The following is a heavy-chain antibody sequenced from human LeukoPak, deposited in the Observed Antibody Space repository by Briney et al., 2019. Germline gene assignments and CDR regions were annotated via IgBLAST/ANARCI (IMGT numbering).Heavy chain of an antibody. CDR3: AREGGTVTSYYYYYYMDV. Sequence: PSQTLSLTCTVSGGSISSGSYYWSWIRQPAGKGLEWIGRIYTSGSTNYNPSLKSRVTISVDTSKNQFSLKLSSVTAADTAVYYCAREGGTVTSYYYYYYMDVWGKGTTVTVSS. D-gene: IGHD4-11*01. V-gene: IGHV4-61*02. CDR2: IYTSGST. J-gene: IGHJ6*03. CDR1: GGSISSGSYY.